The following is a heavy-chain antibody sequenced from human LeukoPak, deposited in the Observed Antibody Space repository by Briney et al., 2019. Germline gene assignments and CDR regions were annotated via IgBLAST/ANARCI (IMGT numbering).Heavy chain of an antibody. V-gene: IGHV3-66*01. CDR1: GFTVSSNY. J-gene: IGHJ6*02. Sequence: PGGSLRLSCAASGFTVSSNYMSWVRQAPGKGLEWVSVIYSGGSTYYADSVKGRFTMSRDNSKNTLYLQMNSLRAEDTAVYYCARDKVGDYYYYGMDVWGQGTTVTVSS. D-gene: IGHD3-10*01. CDR3: ARDKVGDYYYYGMDV. CDR2: IYSGGST.